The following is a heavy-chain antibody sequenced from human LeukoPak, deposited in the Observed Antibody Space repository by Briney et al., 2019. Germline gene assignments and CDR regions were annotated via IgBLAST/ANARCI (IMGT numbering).Heavy chain of an antibody. CDR1: GASISRGSHY. V-gene: IGHV4-61*02. J-gene: IGHJ5*02. CDR2: IYSTGNT. D-gene: IGHD6-13*01. Sequence: SETLSLTCTVSGASISRGSHYWSWIRQPAGKGLEWIGRIYSTGNTNYCPSLWRRVTISVDTSRNQFSLKLSSVTAADTAVYYCARGWGSSWYGKYSFKKRTKSNWFDPWGQGTLVTVSS. CDR3: ARGWGSSWYGKYSFKKRTKSNWFDP.